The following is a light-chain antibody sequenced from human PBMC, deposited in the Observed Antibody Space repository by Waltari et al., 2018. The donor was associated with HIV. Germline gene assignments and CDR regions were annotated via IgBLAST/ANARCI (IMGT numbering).Light chain of an antibody. CDR2: GNT. J-gene: IGLJ1*01. V-gene: IGLV1-40*01. Sequence: QSVLTQPPSLSGAPGQRVIISCTGSSSNIGAGFDVHWYQQLPGTAPKLLIYGNTHRPSGVPDRFSGSKSGTSASLANTGLQADDEADYYCQSYDSGLNTYVFGTGTRVTVL. CDR3: QSYDSGLNTYV. CDR1: SSNIGAGFD.